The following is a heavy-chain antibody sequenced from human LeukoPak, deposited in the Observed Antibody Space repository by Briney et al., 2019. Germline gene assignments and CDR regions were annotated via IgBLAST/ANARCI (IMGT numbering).Heavy chain of an antibody. J-gene: IGHJ3*02. Sequence: SVKVSRKASGGTFSSYAISWVRQAPGQGLEWMGGIIPIFGTANYAQKFQGRVTITADESTSTAYMELSSLRSEDTAVYYCAREVAARHDAFDIWGQGTMVTVSS. CDR1: GGTFSSYA. CDR2: IIPIFGTA. D-gene: IGHD6-6*01. V-gene: IGHV1-69*01. CDR3: AREVAARHDAFDI.